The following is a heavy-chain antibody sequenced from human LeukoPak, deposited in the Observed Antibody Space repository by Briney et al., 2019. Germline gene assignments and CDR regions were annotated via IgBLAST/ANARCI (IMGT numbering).Heavy chain of an antibody. Sequence: GGSLRLSCAVSGFTFSNYAMSWVRQAPGKGLEWVSFISDTGDTTYYADSVKGRFTISRDNSKNTLYLQMNSLRAEDTAVYYCAKDGGPYYYYYYMDVWGKGTTVTVSS. CDR2: ISDTGDTT. CDR1: GFTFSNYA. D-gene: IGHD3-10*01. CDR3: AKDGGPYYYYYYMDV. J-gene: IGHJ6*03. V-gene: IGHV3-23*01.